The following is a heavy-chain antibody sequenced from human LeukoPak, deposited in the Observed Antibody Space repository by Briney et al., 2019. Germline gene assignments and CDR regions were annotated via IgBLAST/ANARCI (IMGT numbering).Heavy chain of an antibody. CDR3: ARGPHCSGGSCYSPAFDY. V-gene: IGHV4-34*01. D-gene: IGHD2-15*01. J-gene: IGHJ4*02. CDR2: INHGGST. Sequence: PSETLSLTCAVYGGSFSGYYWSWIRQSPGKGLEWIGEINHGGSTNYNPSLKSRVTMSVDTSKNQVSLKVTSVTAADTAVYYCARGPHCSGGSCYSPAFDYWGQGTLVTISS. CDR1: GGSFSGYY.